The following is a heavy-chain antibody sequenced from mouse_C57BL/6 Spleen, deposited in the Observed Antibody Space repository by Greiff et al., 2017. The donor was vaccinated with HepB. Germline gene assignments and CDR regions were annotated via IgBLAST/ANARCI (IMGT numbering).Heavy chain of an antibody. V-gene: IGHV1-22*01. CDR2: INPNNGGT. Sequence: EVQLQQSGPELVKPGASVKMSCKASGYTFTDYNMHWVKQSHGKSLEWIGYINPNNGGTSYNQKFKGKATLTVNKSSSTAYMELRSLTSEDSAVYYCARTPRYDSSFAYWGQGTLVTVSA. CDR1: GYTFTDYN. CDR3: ARTPRYDSSFAY. D-gene: IGHD2-4*01. J-gene: IGHJ3*01.